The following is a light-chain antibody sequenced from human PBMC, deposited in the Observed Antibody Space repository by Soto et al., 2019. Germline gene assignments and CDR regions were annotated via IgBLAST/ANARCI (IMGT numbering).Light chain of an antibody. CDR3: QQDGSSPIT. Sequence: EMVLTHSPSTLSASPSDIATLSFRPSQTVNRYLAWYQQKPGQAPRLLIYDASSRATGIPDRFSGTVSGTDFTLTICRLEPEDFAVYYCQQDGSSPITFGQGTRLEIK. CDR2: DAS. CDR1: QTVNRY. J-gene: IGKJ5*01. V-gene: IGKV3-20*01.